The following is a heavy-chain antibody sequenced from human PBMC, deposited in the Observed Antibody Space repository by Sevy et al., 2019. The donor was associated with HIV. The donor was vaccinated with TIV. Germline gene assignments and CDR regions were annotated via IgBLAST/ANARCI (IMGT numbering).Heavy chain of an antibody. CDR1: GFTFSDYY. V-gene: IGHV3-11*01. D-gene: IGHD4-17*01. CDR2: ISGSDSTI. Sequence: GGSLRLSCAASGFTFSDYYMSWIRQAPGKGLEWISYISGSDSTIYYADSVKGRFTISRDNARNSLYLQMNSLRAEDTAVYYCARDHVKDGDFGDYYYYAFDVWGQGTTVTVSS. J-gene: IGHJ6*02. CDR3: ARDHVKDGDFGDYYYYAFDV.